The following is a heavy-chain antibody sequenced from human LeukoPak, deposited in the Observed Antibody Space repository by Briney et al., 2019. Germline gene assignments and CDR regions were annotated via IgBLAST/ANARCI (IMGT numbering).Heavy chain of an antibody. Sequence: GGSLRLSCEASGSTFSTYAMNWVRRAPGKGLEWVANINQDGSEKYYVDSVKGRFTISRDNAKNSLHLQMNSLRAEDTAVYYCARAGSLWFGESKLDYWGQGTLVTVSS. D-gene: IGHD3-10*01. CDR1: GSTFSTYA. V-gene: IGHV3-7*01. CDR3: ARAGSLWFGESKLDY. J-gene: IGHJ4*02. CDR2: INQDGSEK.